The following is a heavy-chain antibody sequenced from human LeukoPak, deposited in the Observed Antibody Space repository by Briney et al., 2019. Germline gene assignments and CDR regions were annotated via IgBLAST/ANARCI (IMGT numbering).Heavy chain of an antibody. CDR3: ANDRPLGFDY. Sequence: GRSLRLSCAASGFTFDDYAMHWVRQAPGEGLEWVSGISWNSGSIGYADSVKGRFTISRDNAKNSLYLQMNSLRAEDTALYYCANDRPLGFDYWGQGTLVTVSS. CDR2: ISWNSGSI. J-gene: IGHJ4*02. CDR1: GFTFDDYA. D-gene: IGHD6-6*01. V-gene: IGHV3-9*01.